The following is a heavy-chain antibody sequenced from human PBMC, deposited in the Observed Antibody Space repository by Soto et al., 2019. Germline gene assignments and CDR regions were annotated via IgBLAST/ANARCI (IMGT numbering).Heavy chain of an antibody. D-gene: IGHD1-26*01. V-gene: IGHV3-30*18. CDR3: AKSGNCPLDY. Sequence: GGSLRLSCAASGFTFSSYGMHWVRQAPGKGLEWVAVISYDGSNKYYADSVKGRFTISRDNSKNTLYLQMNSLRAEDTAVYYCAKSGNCPLDYWGQGTLVTVSS. J-gene: IGHJ4*02. CDR1: GFTFSSYG. CDR2: ISYDGSNK.